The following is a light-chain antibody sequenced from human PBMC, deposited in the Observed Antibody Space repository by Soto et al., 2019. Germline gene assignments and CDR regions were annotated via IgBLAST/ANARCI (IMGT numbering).Light chain of an antibody. CDR2: DVT. Sequence: QSALTQPRSVSGSPGQSVTISCTGSSSDVGEYNYVSWYQHHPGKAPKLMLYDVTNRPSGVPVRFSGSKSGNTASLTISGLQAEDEADYFCYSYAGSRVFGGGTKLTVL. J-gene: IGLJ3*02. CDR1: SSDVGEYNY. CDR3: YSYAGSRV. V-gene: IGLV2-11*01.